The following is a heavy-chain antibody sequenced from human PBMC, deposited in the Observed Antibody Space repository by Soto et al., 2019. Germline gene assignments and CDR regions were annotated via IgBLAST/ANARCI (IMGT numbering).Heavy chain of an antibody. CDR3: SRAWGTLYYGSDNFFNWFDT. CDR2: ICYSGRT. V-gene: IGHV4-59*01. J-gene: IGHJ5*02. D-gene: IGHD3-10*01. Sequence: XTLSLPCTVSGGSLIGYHWSWIRQSPGKGLEVSGSICYSGRTKYNPSLTGRVTRSVDMSKNQFYLQPRSVTAAETATYHCSRAWGTLYYGSDNFFNWFDTWGQGTLGTVSS. CDR1: GGSLIGYH.